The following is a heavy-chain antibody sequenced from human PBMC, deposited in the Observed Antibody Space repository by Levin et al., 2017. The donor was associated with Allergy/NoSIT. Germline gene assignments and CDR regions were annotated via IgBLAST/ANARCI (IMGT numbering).Heavy chain of an antibody. V-gene: IGHV4-59*08. D-gene: IGHD3-3*01. CDR1: GGSISSYY. CDR2: IYYSGST. CDR3: ARQMTSGGYYKAHYFDY. Sequence: SETLSLTCTVSGGSISSYYWSWIRQPPGKGLEWIGYIYYSGSTNYNPSLKSRVTISVDTSKNQFSLKLSSVTAADTAVYYCARQMTSGGYYKAHYFDYWGQGTLVTVSS. J-gene: IGHJ4*02.